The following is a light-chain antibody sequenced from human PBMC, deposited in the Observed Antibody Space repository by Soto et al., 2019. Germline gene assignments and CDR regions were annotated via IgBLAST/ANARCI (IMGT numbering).Light chain of an antibody. CDR2: EDS. Sequence: QSVLTQPASVSGSPGQSITMSCTGTSSDVGSYNLVSWYQQHPGKAPKLMIYEDSKRPSGVSNRFFGSKSGNTASLTISGLQAEDEADYFCCSYARGSTLVFGGGTKVTVL. CDR3: CSYARGSTLV. J-gene: IGLJ3*02. CDR1: SSDVGSYNL. V-gene: IGLV2-23*01.